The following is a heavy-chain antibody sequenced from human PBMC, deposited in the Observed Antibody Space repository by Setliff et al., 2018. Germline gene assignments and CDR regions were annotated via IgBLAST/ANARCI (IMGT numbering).Heavy chain of an antibody. V-gene: IGHV1-18*01. Sequence: VASVKVSCKTSGYTFTNYGITWVRQAPGQGLEWMGWINNYSFKTNYPQKFLGRVTVTTDTSTGTAYMELGSLTSDDTAIYYCARINFYVSSGYYYAPDYWGPGTLVTSPQ. CDR2: INNYSFKT. CDR1: GYTFTNYG. CDR3: ARINFYVSSGYYYAPDY. J-gene: IGHJ4*02. D-gene: IGHD3-22*01.